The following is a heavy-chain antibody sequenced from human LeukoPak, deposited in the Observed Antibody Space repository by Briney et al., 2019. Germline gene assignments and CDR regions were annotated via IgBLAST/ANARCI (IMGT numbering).Heavy chain of an antibody. V-gene: IGHV4-59*08. CDR2: IYHSGST. CDR1: GGSITSHY. Sequence: PSETLSLTCTVSGGSITSHYWSWIRQPPGKGLEWIGSIYHSGSTYYNPSLKGRITISVDTSKNQFSLKLNSLTAADTAVYYCARVIRAGLGIGSFDGWGQGTLVTVSS. D-gene: IGHD7-27*01. CDR3: ARVIRAGLGIGSFDG. J-gene: IGHJ4*02.